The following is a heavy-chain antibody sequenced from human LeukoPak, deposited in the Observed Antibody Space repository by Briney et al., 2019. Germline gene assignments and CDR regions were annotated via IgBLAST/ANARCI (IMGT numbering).Heavy chain of an antibody. CDR1: GGSISSSSFY. CDR3: ARGEQWLGWFDP. J-gene: IGHJ5*02. V-gene: IGHV4-39*07. D-gene: IGHD6-19*01. CDR2: INHSGST. Sequence: PSETLSLTCSVSGGSISSSSFYWGWIRQPPGKGLEWIGEINHSGSTNYNPSLKSRVTISVDTSKNQFSLKLSSVTAADTAVYYCARGEQWLGWFDPWGQGTLVTVSS.